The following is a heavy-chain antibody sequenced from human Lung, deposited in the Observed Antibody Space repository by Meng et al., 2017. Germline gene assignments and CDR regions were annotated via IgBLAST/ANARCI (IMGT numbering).Heavy chain of an antibody. Sequence: QVQLVQSGDEVKKPGASVKVACKASGYTFTSYDINWVRQATGQGLEWMGWMNPDSGNTGYAQKFQGRVTMTRNTSISTAYLELSSLRSEDTAVYYCARSKGIATGLDYNGMDVWGQGTTVTVSS. CDR3: ARSKGIATGLDYNGMDV. D-gene: IGHD6-13*01. CDR2: MNPDSGNT. CDR1: GYTFTSYD. V-gene: IGHV1-8*01. J-gene: IGHJ6*02.